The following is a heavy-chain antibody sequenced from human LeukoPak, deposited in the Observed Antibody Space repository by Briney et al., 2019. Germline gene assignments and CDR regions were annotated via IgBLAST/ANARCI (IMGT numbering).Heavy chain of an antibody. D-gene: IGHD6-6*01. Sequence: SETLSLTCAVYGGSFSGYYWSWIRQPPGKGLEWIGEINHSGSTNYNPSLKSRVTISVDTSKNQFSLKLSSVTAADTAVYYCARVRPWFDPWGQGTLVTVSS. CDR2: INHSGST. J-gene: IGHJ5*02. V-gene: IGHV4-34*01. CDR1: GGSFSGYY. CDR3: ARVRPWFDP.